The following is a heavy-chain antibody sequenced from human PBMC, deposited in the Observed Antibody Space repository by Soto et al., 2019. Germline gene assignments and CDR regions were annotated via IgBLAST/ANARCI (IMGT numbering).Heavy chain of an antibody. J-gene: IGHJ4*02. CDR2: ISYDGSNK. V-gene: IGHV3-30*03. CDR1: GFTFSSYG. D-gene: IGHD6-13*01. Sequence: PGGPLRLSCAASGFTFSSYGMHWVRQAPGKGLEWVAVISYDGSNKYYADSVKGRFTISRDNSKNTLYLQMNSLRAEDTAVYYCALQGTYSSSWVDYWGQGTLVTVSS. CDR3: ALQGTYSSSWVDY.